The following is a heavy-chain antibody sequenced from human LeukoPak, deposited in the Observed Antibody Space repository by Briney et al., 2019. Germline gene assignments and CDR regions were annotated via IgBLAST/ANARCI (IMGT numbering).Heavy chain of an antibody. D-gene: IGHD5-24*01. V-gene: IGHV4-38-2*02. CDR3: AGRGVNNGYNSPSAFDI. J-gene: IGHJ3*02. Sequence: SETLSLTCTVSGYSISSGYYWGWIRQPPGKGLEWIGSIYYSGSTNYNPSLKSRVTISVDTSKNQFSLKLSSVTAPDTAVYYCAGRGVNNGYNSPSAFDIWGQGTMVTVSS. CDR2: IYYSGST. CDR1: GYSISSGYY.